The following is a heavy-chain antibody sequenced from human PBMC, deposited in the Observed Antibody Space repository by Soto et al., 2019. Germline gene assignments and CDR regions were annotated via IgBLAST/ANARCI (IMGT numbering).Heavy chain of an antibody. Sequence: QVQLVQSGTEVKKPGASVRVSCKASGYAITAYYIHWVRQAPGQGLEWMGWVDPRTGGAIYAQKFQDRVTMTRDTSISPVYMGLRGLRSDDMALYYCARDDYGIYPYWGQGNLVTVSS. J-gene: IGHJ4*02. CDR3: ARDDYGIYPY. CDR2: VDPRTGGA. D-gene: IGHD1-26*01. V-gene: IGHV1-2*02. CDR1: GYAITAYY.